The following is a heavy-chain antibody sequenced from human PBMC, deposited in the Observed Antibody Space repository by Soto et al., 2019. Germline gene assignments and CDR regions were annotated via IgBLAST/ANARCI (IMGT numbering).Heavy chain of an antibody. J-gene: IGHJ6*02. CDR3: AREWMVRGVKYYYYGMDV. Sequence: SQPLSLTCAISGDSVSSNSAAWNWIRQSPSRGLEWLGRTYYRSKWYNDYAVSVKSRITINPDTSKNQFSLQLNSVTPEDTAVYYCAREWMVRGVKYYYYGMDVWGQGTTVTVSS. V-gene: IGHV6-1*01. CDR1: GDSVSSNSAA. CDR2: TYYRSKWYN. D-gene: IGHD3-10*01.